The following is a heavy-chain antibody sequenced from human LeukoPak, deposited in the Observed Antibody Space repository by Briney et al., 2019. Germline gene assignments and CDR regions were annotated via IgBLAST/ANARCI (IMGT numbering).Heavy chain of an antibody. CDR3: AKDRSIGTYYTFDH. CDR1: GFTFSDYA. V-gene: IGHV3-23*01. CDR2: ISGSGVMT. D-gene: IGHD1-26*01. J-gene: IGHJ4*01. Sequence: GGSLRLSCAASGFTFSDYAMTWVRQAPGKGLEWVATISGSGVMTYYADSVKGRFTVSGDNSKNTLYLQMSSLTAADTAVYYCAKDRSIGTYYTFDHWGRGTLVTVSS.